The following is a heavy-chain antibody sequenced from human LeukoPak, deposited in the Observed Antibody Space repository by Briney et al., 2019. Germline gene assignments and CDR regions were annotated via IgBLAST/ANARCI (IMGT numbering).Heavy chain of an antibody. V-gene: IGHV3-7*01. CDR3: ARDGGIIRFGGQDV. Sequence: GGSLRLSCAASGFTFSDYWLSWVRQAPGKGLEWVANMNRDGSEKNYVDSMKGRITISRDNAKNSLYLQMNSLRVEDTAVYYCARDGGIIRFGGQDVWGQGTTVTVS. CDR1: GFTFSDYW. CDR2: MNRDGSEK. J-gene: IGHJ6*02. D-gene: IGHD3-16*01.